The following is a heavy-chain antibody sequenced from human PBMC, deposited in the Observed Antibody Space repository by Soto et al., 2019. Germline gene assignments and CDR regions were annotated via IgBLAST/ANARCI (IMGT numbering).Heavy chain of an antibody. CDR1: GSSITSYY. CDR2: IYTIGST. V-gene: IGHV4-4*07. J-gene: IGHJ5*02. Sequence: SDTLSLTCTVSGSSITSYYWSWILQPAGKVLDWIGRIYTIGSTNYNPSLKSRVTMSVDTSKNQFSLKLSSVTAADTAVYYCTRGGNWFDPWGQGTLVTVSS. D-gene: IGHD1-26*01. CDR3: TRGGNWFDP.